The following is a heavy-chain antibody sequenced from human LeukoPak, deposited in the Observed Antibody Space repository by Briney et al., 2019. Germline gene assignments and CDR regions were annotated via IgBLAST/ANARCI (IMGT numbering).Heavy chain of an antibody. Sequence: GGSLRLSCAASGFTFNSYAMSWVRQAPGKGLEWVSYISSSSSTIYYADSVKGRFTISRDNAKNSLYLQMNSLRAEDTAVYYCARAPTAMAPDYFDYWGQGTLVTVSS. CDR3: ARAPTAMAPDYFDY. J-gene: IGHJ4*02. V-gene: IGHV3-48*01. CDR1: GFTFNSYA. D-gene: IGHD5-18*01. CDR2: ISSSSSTI.